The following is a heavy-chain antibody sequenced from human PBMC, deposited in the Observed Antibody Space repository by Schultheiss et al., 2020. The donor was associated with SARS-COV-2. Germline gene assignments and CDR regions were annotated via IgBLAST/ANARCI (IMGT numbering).Heavy chain of an antibody. CDR1: GFTFSDYY. Sequence: GGSLRLSCAASGFTFSDYYMSWIRQAPGKGLEWVSYISSSGSTIYYADSVKGRFTISRDNAKNSLYLQMNSLRADDTAVYYCARDPRSGNLSHYYYYGMDVLGQGATVTVAS. J-gene: IGHJ6*02. CDR2: ISSSGSTI. CDR3: ARDPRSGNLSHYYYYGMDV. D-gene: IGHD2-15*01. V-gene: IGHV3-11*01.